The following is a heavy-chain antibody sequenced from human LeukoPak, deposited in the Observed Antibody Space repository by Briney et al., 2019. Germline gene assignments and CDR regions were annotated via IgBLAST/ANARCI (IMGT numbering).Heavy chain of an antibody. CDR1: GYSISSGYY. Sequence: SETLSLTCAVSGYSISSGYYWGWIRQPPGKGLEWIGSIYHSGSTYYNPSLKSRVTISVDTSKNQFSLKLSSVTAADTAVYYCARHFGDHDFWSGHEGLHWFDPWGQGTLVTVSS. CDR2: IYHSGST. V-gene: IGHV4-38-2*01. J-gene: IGHJ5*02. CDR3: ARHFGDHDFWSGHEGLHWFDP. D-gene: IGHD3-3*01.